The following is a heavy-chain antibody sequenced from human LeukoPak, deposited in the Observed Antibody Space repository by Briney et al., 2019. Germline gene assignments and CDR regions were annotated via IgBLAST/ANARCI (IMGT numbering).Heavy chain of an antibody. J-gene: IGHJ5*02. V-gene: IGHV1-18*01. CDR2: ISAYNSNI. CDR3: ARDNSVGDIAWWFDP. CDR1: GYTFTSYG. Sequence: ASVKVSCKASGYTFTSYGISWVRQAPGQGLEWMGWISAYNSNINYAQKLQGRVTMTTDTSTSTAYMELRSLRSEDTAVYYCARDNSVGDIAWWFDPWGQGTLVTVSS. D-gene: IGHD3-16*02.